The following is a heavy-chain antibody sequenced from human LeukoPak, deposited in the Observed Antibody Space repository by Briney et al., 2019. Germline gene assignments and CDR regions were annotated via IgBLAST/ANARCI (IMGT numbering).Heavy chain of an antibody. J-gene: IGHJ4*02. CDR2: IIPIFGTA. D-gene: IGHD4-17*01. CDR3: AKGPTTVTDFDY. CDR1: GGTFSSYA. Sequence: ASVKVSCKASGGTFSSYAISWVRQAPGQGLEWMGGIIPIFGTANYAQKFQGRVTITADESTSTAYMELSSLRSEGTAVYYCAKGPTTVTDFDYWGQGTLVTVSS. V-gene: IGHV1-69*13.